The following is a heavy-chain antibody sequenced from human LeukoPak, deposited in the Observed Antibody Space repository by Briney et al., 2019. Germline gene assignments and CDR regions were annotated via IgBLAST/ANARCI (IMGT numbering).Heavy chain of an antibody. J-gene: IGHJ5*02. V-gene: IGHV1-8*01. Sequence: GASVKVSCKASGYTFTSYDINWVRQATGQGLEWMGWMNPNSGNTGYAQKFQGRVTMTRNTSISTAYMELSSLRSEDTAVYYCARDERVEYSSPTGWFDPWGQGTLVTVSS. CDR1: GYTFTSYD. CDR3: ARDERVEYSSPTGWFDP. CDR2: MNPNSGNT. D-gene: IGHD6-6*01.